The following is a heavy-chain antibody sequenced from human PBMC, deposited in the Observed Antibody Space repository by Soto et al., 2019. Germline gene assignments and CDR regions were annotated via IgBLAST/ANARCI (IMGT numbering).Heavy chain of an antibody. J-gene: IGHJ4*02. CDR3: ARAWVVVTAPDY. V-gene: IGHV1-3*05. Sequence: QVQLVQSGAEEKKPGASVKVSCKASGYTFTSYAMHWVRQAPGQRLEWMGWINAGNGNTKYSQKSQGRVTITRDTSASTAYMELSSLRTEATAVYYCARAWVVVTAPDYWGQGTLVTVSS. CDR2: INAGNGNT. D-gene: IGHD2-21*02. CDR1: GYTFTSYA.